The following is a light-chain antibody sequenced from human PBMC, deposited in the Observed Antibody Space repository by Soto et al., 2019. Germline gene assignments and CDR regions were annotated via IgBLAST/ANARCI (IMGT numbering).Light chain of an antibody. CDR3: QQYGSSLPWT. CDR1: QSVSSIH. Sequence: EIVLTQSPGTLSLSPGERATLSCRASQSVSSIHFAWYQQKPGQAPRLLIYGASNRATGTPDRFSASGSGTDFTLTISRLEPEDFAVYYCQQYGSSLPWTFGQGTKVQIK. CDR2: GAS. J-gene: IGKJ1*01. V-gene: IGKV3-20*01.